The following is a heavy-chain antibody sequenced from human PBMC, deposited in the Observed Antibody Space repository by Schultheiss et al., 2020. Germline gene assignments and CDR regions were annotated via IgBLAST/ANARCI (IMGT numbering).Heavy chain of an antibody. D-gene: IGHD3-16*01. J-gene: IGHJ4*02. Sequence: SQTLSLTCAVYGGYFSGYYWSWLRQPTGKGLECFGEINHSGSTNYNPSLKSRGTLSVDTSKTQFSLKLSSVNAANTAVYYCPRSYYDYVWGSSAPDYSVQETLVNVS. CDR2: INHSGST. CDR1: GGYFSGYY. CDR3: PRSYYDYVWGSSAPDY. V-gene: IGHV4-34*09.